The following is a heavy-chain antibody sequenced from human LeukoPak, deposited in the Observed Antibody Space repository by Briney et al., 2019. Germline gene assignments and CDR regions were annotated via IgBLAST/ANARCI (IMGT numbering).Heavy chain of an antibody. CDR3: ARTIAVAGRGFDY. CDR2: MNPNSGNT. J-gene: IGHJ4*02. CDR1: GYTFTSYD. V-gene: IGHV1-8*01. Sequence: ASVKVSCKASGYTFTSYDINWVRQATGQGLEWMGWMNPNSGNTGYAQKFQGRVTMTTDTSTSTAYMELRSLRSDDTAVYYCARTIAVAGRGFDYWGQGTLVTVSS. D-gene: IGHD6-19*01.